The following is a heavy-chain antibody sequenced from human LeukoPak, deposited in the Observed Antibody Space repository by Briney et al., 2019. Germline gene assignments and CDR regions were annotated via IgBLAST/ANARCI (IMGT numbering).Heavy chain of an antibody. D-gene: IGHD1-26*01. V-gene: IGHV3-23*01. CDR1: GFTFSSYA. Sequence: GGSLRLSCAASGFTFSSYAMSWVRQAPGKGLEWVSAISGSGGSTYYADSVKGRFTISRDNSKNTLYLQMNSLSAEDTAVYYCAKPIASRRAFDIWGQGTMVTVSS. CDR2: ISGSGGST. J-gene: IGHJ3*02. CDR3: AKPIASRRAFDI.